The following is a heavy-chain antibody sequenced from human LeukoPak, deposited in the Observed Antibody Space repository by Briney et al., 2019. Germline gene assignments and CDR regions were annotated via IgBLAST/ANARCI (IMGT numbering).Heavy chain of an antibody. V-gene: IGHV4-34*01. CDR3: ARGRGGTFDY. Sequence: SETLSLTCAVYGGSFSGYYWSWIRQPPGKGLEWIGEIKHSGSTNYNPSLKSRVTISVDTSKNQFSLKLSSVTAADTAVYYCARGRGGTFDYGGQGTLVTVSS. CDR2: IKHSGST. D-gene: IGHD3-10*01. CDR1: GGSFSGYY. J-gene: IGHJ4*02.